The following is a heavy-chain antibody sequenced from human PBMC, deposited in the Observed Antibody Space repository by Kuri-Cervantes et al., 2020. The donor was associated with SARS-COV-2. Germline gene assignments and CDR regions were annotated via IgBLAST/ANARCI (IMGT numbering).Heavy chain of an antibody. J-gene: IGHJ4*02. D-gene: IGHD6-13*01. CDR2: TYYRSKWYN. CDR1: GDSVSSNSAA. CDR3: ARDVSGYSSSWYGPYYFDY. Sequence: SETLSLTCAISGDSVSSNSAAWNWIRQSPSRGLEWLGRTYYRSKWYNDYAVSVKSRITINPGTSKNQFSLQLNSVTPEDTAVYYCARDVSGYSSSWYGPYYFDYWGQGTLVTVSS. V-gene: IGHV6-1*01.